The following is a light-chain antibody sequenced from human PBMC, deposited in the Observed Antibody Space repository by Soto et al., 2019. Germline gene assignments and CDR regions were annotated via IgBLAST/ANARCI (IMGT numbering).Light chain of an antibody. CDR2: GAF. J-gene: IGKJ5*01. CDR3: QPRNVWPPVT. Sequence: EIVLTQSPATLSLSPGVRATLSCRASPSVTNFLAWYQQKPSQAPRLLIYGAFNRATGIPARFSGSGSGTDFTLTISSLEPEDSAVYYCQPRNVWPPVTFGQGTRLEI. CDR1: PSVTNF. V-gene: IGKV3-11*01.